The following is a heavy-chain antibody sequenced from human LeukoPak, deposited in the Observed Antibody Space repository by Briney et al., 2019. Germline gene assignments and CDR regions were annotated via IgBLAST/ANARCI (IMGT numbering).Heavy chain of an antibody. CDR3: ARGGIAAADY. Sequence: SETLSLTCTVSGGSISSYYWNWIRQPPGKGLEWIGYIFSSEITNYNPSLKSRVTMSVDTSKNQFSLRLSSVTAADTALYYCARGGIAAADYWGQGTLVTVS. V-gene: IGHV4-59*01. CDR2: IFSSEIT. CDR1: GGSISSYY. D-gene: IGHD6-13*01. J-gene: IGHJ4*02.